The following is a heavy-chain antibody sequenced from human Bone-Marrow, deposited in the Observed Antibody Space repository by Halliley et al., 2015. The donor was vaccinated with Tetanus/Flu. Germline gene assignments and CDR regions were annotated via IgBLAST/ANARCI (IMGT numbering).Heavy chain of an antibody. V-gene: IGHV5-51*01. J-gene: IGHJ3*02. D-gene: IGHD3-16*01. CDR1: GYKFTNSW. CDR2: IYPGDSGV. CDR3: FLDGGPHILGGSFET. Sequence: VQLVQSGAEVKKPGESLKISCQGSGYKFTNSWIGWVRQMPGKGLEWVAIIYPGDSGVRYSPSFEGQVTISADKSLRTAYLQWSSLKASDTAMYYCFLDGGPHILGGSFETWGQGTMVIVSS.